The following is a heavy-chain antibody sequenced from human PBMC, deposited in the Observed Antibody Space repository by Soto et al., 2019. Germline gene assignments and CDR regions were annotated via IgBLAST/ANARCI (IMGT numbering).Heavy chain of an antibody. CDR2: IYSGGST. J-gene: IGHJ3*02. V-gene: IGHV3-53*01. D-gene: IGHD5-18*01. CDR1: GFTVSDYY. Sequence: EVQLVESGGDLIQPGGSLRLSCAASGFTVSDYYMNWVRQAPGKGLEWVSVIYSGGSTSYADSVKGRFTISRDKSKNTVYLQMNSLRAEDTAIYYCARYRGHTYGLDALDIWGQGTMVTVSS. CDR3: ARYRGHTYGLDALDI.